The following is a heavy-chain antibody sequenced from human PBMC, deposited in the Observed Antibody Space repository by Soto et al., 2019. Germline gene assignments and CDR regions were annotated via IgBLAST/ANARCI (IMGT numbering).Heavy chain of an antibody. J-gene: IGHJ6*02. CDR1: GYSFTSYW. CDR3: ATAKCSGGSCSNSPYYYYGMDV. D-gene: IGHD2-15*01. V-gene: IGHV5-51*01. CDR2: IYPGDSDT. Sequence: GESLKISCKGSGYSFTSYWIGWVRQMPGKGLEWMGIIYPGDSDTRYSPSFQGQVTISADKSISTAYLQWSSLKASDTAMYYCATAKCSGGSCSNSPYYYYGMDVWGQGTTVTVSS.